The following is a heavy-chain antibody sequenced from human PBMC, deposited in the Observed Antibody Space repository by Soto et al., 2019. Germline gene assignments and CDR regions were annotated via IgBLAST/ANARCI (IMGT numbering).Heavy chain of an antibody. CDR1: GYTFGSYA. V-gene: IGHV1-3*01. CDR3: ARDTGDGTFDF. J-gene: IGHJ4*02. Sequence: CKASGYTFGSYAMHWVRQAPGQRLEWMGWINAGYGNTKSSQKFQDRVTISRDTSASTAYMELTSLRSEDTAVYYCARDTGDGTFDFWGQGTLVTVSS. CDR2: INAGYGNT. D-gene: IGHD7-27*01.